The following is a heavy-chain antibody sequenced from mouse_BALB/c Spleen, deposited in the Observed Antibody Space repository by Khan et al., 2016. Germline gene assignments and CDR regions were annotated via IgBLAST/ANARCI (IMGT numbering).Heavy chain of an antibody. J-gene: IGHJ4*01. CDR3: TRDGVRRRSYAMDY. D-gene: IGHD2-14*01. V-gene: IGHV1-69*02. Sequence: QVQLQQPGAELVRPGASVKLSCKASGYTFTSYWINWVRQRPGQGLEWIGNIYPSDRYTTYNQKLKDKATLTVDKSSSTAYMQPSSPTSEDSAVYYWTRDGVRRRSYAMDYWGQGTSVTVSS. CDR2: IYPSDRYT. CDR1: GYTFTSYW.